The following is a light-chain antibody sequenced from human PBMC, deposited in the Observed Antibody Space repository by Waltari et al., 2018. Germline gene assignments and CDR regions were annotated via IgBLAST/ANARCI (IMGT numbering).Light chain of an antibody. CDR1: QSLVQSDGNTF. Sequence: DVVMTQSPLSLPVTLGQPASISCWSSQSLVQSDGNTFLNWFHQRPGQSPRRLIYKVSNRESGVPDRFSGSWSGTDFTLKISRVEAEDVGIYYCLQSSQWPYAFGQGTKLEIK. CDR3: LQSSQWPYA. V-gene: IGKV2-30*02. J-gene: IGKJ2*01. CDR2: KVS.